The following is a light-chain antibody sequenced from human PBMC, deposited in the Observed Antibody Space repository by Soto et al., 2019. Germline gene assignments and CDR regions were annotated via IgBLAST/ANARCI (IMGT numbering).Light chain of an antibody. V-gene: IGKV1-9*01. CDR3: QQLRSYPST. J-gene: IGKJ4*01. CDR1: QDISRS. CDR2: AAS. Sequence: IQLTQSPSSLSASVGDRVTITCRASQDISRSLGWYQQKPGKAPKLLIYAASILPSGVPSRFSGSGFGTDFTLTISSLQAEDFASYFCQQLRSYPSTVGGGTKVEIK.